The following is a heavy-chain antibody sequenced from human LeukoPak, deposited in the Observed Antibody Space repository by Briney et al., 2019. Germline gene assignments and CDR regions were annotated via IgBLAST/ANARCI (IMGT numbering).Heavy chain of an antibody. D-gene: IGHD2-15*01. J-gene: IGHJ5*02. Sequence: GGSLRLSCAASGFTFSTYAMSWVRQAPGKGLEWVSAISGSGGRTYYADSVKGRFTISRDNSKNMLYLQMNSLRAEDTAVYYCAREYEGYCSGGSCFRGTYNWFDPWGQGTLVTVSS. CDR3: AREYEGYCSGGSCFRGTYNWFDP. CDR2: ISGSGGRT. V-gene: IGHV3-23*01. CDR1: GFTFSTYA.